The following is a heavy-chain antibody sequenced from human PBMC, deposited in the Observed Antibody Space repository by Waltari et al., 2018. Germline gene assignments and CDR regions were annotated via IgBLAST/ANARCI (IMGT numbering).Heavy chain of an antibody. CDR2: ITGSGAYI. D-gene: IGHD4-17*01. J-gene: IGHJ5*01. CDR3: VRALTTPNDS. V-gene: IGHV3-21*03. Sequence: EVQLVESGGGLVKPGGSLRLSCVASGCTFSTCGLSWVRQAPGKGLEWVSTITGSGAYIYYADSIKGRFTISRDNAKNSLYLHMNSLRDGDTAVYYCVRALTTPNDSWGQGTLVAVSS. CDR1: GCTFSTCG.